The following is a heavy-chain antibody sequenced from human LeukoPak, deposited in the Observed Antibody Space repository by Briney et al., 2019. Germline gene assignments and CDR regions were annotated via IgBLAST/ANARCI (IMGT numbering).Heavy chain of an antibody. V-gene: IGHV1-18*01. CDR3: ARPYYYDGYFDY. J-gene: IGHJ4*02. D-gene: IGHD3-22*01. CDR1: GYPFKSYG. CDR2: ISAYNGNT. Sequence: ASVKVSCKASGYPFKSYGITRVRQAPGQGLEWMGWISAYNGNTNYAQNLQGRVTMTTDTSTSTAYMELRSLRSDDTAVYYCARPYYYDGYFDYWGQGTLVTVSS.